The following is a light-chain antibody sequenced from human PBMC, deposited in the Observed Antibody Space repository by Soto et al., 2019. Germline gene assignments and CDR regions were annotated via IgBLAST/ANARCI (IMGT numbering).Light chain of an antibody. V-gene: IGLV1-40*01. CDR3: QSYDNSLSGPV. CDR2: GNS. Sequence: QSVLTQPPSVSGAPGQRVTISCTGSSSNIGAGYDVHWYQQLPGTAPKLLIYGNSNRPSGVPDRFSGSKSGTSASLAITGLQPEDEADYYCQSYDNSLSGPVFGPGTKVTVL. J-gene: IGLJ1*01. CDR1: SSNIGAGYD.